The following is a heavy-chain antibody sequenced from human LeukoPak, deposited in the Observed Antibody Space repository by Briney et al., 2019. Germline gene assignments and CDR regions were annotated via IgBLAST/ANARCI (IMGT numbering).Heavy chain of an antibody. V-gene: IGHV4-34*01. CDR1: GFTFSSYS. D-gene: IGHD4-17*01. Sequence: PGGSLRLSCAASGFTFSSYSMNWVRQAPGKGLEWIGSIYHSGSTNYNPSLKSRVTISLDTSKNQFSLRLNSVTAADTAVYYCARQDYGEVNWGQGTLVTVSS. J-gene: IGHJ4*02. CDR3: ARQDYGEVN. CDR2: IYHSGST.